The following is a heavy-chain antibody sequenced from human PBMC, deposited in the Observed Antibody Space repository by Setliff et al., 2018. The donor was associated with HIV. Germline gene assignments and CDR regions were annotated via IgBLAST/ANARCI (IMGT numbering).Heavy chain of an antibody. J-gene: IGHJ6*03. Sequence: LSLTCTVSGDSLSTYYWGWIRQPPGKGLEWIGYIYTSGSTNYNPSLKSRVTISKDTSKNHFSLKLTSVTAADTAVYYCARGLTRGGYYYYFYMDVWGKGTTVTVSS. CDR2: IYTSGST. V-gene: IGHV4-4*08. D-gene: IGHD7-27*01. CDR1: GDSLSTYY. CDR3: ARGLTRGGYYYYFYMDV.